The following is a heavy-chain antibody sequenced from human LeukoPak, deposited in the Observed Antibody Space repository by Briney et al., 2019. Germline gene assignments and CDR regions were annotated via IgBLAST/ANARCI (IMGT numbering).Heavy chain of an antibody. CDR2: INHSGST. CDR1: GGSFSGYC. Sequence: SETLSLTCAVYGGSFSGYCWSWIRQPPGKGLEWIGEINHSGSTNYNPSLKSRVTISVDTSKNQFSLKLSSVTAADTAVYYCARGRMMLRGYFDYWGQGTLVTVSS. CDR3: ARGRMMLRGYFDY. V-gene: IGHV4-34*01. J-gene: IGHJ4*02. D-gene: IGHD4/OR15-4a*01.